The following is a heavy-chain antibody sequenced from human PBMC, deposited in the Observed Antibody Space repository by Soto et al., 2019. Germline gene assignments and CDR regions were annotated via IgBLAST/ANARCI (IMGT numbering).Heavy chain of an antibody. J-gene: IGHJ5*02. CDR3: ARQAVAGAGWYDP. CDR1: GGSISSNNYY. Sequence: PSETLSLTCTVSGGSISSNNYYWVWIRQPPGKGLEYIGKIHYSGNTYYNSSLKSRVSISVDTSKNQFSLNVISVTAADTAVYYCARQAVAGAGWYDPWGQGTLVTVSS. D-gene: IGHD6-19*01. V-gene: IGHV4-39*01. CDR2: IHYSGNT.